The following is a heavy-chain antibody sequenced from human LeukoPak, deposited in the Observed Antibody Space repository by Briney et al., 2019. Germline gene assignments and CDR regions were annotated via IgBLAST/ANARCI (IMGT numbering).Heavy chain of an antibody. CDR1: GGSFSGYY. Sequence: SETLSLTCAVYGGSFSGYYWSWIRQPPGKGLEWIGEINHSGSTNYNPSLKSRVTISVDTSKNQFSLKLSSVTAADTAVYYCAGVASSSSYAFDIWGQGTMVTVSS. J-gene: IGHJ3*02. CDR3: AGVASSSSYAFDI. CDR2: INHSGST. D-gene: IGHD6-6*01. V-gene: IGHV4-34*01.